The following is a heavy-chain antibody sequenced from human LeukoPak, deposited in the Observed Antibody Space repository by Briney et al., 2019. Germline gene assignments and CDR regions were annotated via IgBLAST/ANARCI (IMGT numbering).Heavy chain of an antibody. CDR2: IYSTGNT. CDR1: GGSISNYY. V-gene: IGHV4-4*07. CDR3: ARGPGYTGSYSFDY. D-gene: IGHD1-26*01. J-gene: IGHJ4*02. Sequence: PSETLSLTCTVSGGSISNYYWSSIRQPAGKGLEYIGRIYSTGNTNYNPSLKSRVTMAVDTSNNQLSLKLTSVTAADTALYFCARGPGYTGSYSFDYWGPGTLVTVSS.